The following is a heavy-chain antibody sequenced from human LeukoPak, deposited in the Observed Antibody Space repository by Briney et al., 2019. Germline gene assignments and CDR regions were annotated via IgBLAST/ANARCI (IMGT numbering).Heavy chain of an antibody. CDR1: GFTFSSYA. D-gene: IGHD6-19*01. CDR3: AREENSGYYYYYYMDV. V-gene: IGHV3-20*04. Sequence: PGGSLTLSCAASGFTFSSYAMCWVRQAQGKGLEWGSGINWNGGSTGYTDSVKGRFTISRDNAKNSLYLQMNSLRAEDTALYYCAREENSGYYYYYYMDVWGKGTTVTVSS. CDR2: INWNGGST. J-gene: IGHJ6*03.